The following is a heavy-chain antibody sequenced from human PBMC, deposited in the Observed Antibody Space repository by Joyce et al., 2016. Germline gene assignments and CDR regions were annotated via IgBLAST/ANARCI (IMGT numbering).Heavy chain of an antibody. CDR2: IHGSGSA. CDR1: GASVTIADYY. CDR3: ASFPRGISGSTFYFDH. V-gene: IGHV4-31*03. D-gene: IGHD5-12*01. Sequence: QVQLQESGPGLVKPSQTLSLTCSVSGASVTIADYYWIWMRQHPGEALEWIGYIHGSGSAYYTASLESRCTIAVDTSKNHFSLKLTAVTAADTAVYYCASFPRGISGSTFYFDHWGKGILVTVSS. J-gene: IGHJ4*02.